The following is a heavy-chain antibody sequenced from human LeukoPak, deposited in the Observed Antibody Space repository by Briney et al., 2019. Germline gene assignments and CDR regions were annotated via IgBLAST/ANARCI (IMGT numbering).Heavy chain of an antibody. CDR3: ARRAGAYSHPYDY. D-gene: IGHD4/OR15-4a*01. CDR2: IRYDGSNK. J-gene: IGHJ4*02. Sequence: GALRLSCAASGFTCSSYGIHWVRQAPGKGLEWVAFIRYDGSNKYYADSVKGRFTISRDNSKNTLYLQMNSLRAEDTAVYYCARRAGAYSHPYDYWGQGTLVTVSS. CDR1: GFTCSSYG. V-gene: IGHV3-30*02.